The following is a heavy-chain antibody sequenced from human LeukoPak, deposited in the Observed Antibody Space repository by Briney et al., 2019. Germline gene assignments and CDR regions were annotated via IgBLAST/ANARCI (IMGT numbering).Heavy chain of an antibody. CDR2: IIWNGGRT. V-gene: IGHV3-9*01. CDR1: GFTFDDYA. Sequence: GGSLRLSCAASGFTFDDYAMHWVRQAPGKGLEWVSDIIWNGGRTGYADSVKGRFTISRDNSKNTLYLQMNSLRAEDTAVYYCASTFGGVIVLPIDYWGQGTLVAVSS. D-gene: IGHD3-16*02. J-gene: IGHJ4*02. CDR3: ASTFGGVIVLPIDY.